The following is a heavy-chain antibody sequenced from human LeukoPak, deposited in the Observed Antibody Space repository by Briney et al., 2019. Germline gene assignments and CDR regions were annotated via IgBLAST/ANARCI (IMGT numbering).Heavy chain of an antibody. CDR2: FDPEDGET. D-gene: IGHD6-13*01. CDR1: GYTLTELS. CDR3: AREAPRIAAAGAPLTY. V-gene: IGHV1-24*01. Sequence: ASVKVSCKVSGYTLTELSMHWVRQAPGKGLEWMGGFDPEDGETIYAQKFQGRVTMTEDTSTDTAYMELSSLRSEDTAVYYCAREAPRIAAAGAPLTYWGQGTLVTVSS. J-gene: IGHJ4*02.